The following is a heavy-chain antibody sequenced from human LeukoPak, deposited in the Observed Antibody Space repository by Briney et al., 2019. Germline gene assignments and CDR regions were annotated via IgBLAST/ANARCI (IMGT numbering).Heavy chain of an antibody. Sequence: SGGSLRLSCAVSGFAFEDYAMHWVRQVPGKGLEWVSSITSGSSYIYYADSVKGRFTISRDNAKNSLYLQMNSLRAEDTAVYYCARDPYSGSYGNYYYYFMDVWGKGTTVTISS. CDR3: ARDPYSGSYGNYYYYFMDV. D-gene: IGHD1-26*01. V-gene: IGHV3-21*01. J-gene: IGHJ6*03. CDR1: GFAFEDYA. CDR2: ITSGSSYI.